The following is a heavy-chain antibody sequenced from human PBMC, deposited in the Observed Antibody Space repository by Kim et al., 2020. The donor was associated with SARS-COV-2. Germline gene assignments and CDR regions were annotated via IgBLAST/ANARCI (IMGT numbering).Heavy chain of an antibody. CDR3: ANPRHPDD. CDR1: GFTFSNYG. CDR2: ISGSSDTT. Sequence: GGSLRLSCAASGFTFSNYGMNWVRQAPGKGLEWVSCISGSSDTTTYADSVKGRFTISRDNSKNTLYLQMNSLRAEDTAIYYCANPRHPDDWGQATVV. V-gene: IGHV3-23*01. J-gene: IGHJ4*02.